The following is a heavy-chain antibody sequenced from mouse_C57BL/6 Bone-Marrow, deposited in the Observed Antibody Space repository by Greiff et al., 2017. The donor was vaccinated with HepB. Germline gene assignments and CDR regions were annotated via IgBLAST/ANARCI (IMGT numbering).Heavy chain of an antibody. CDR3: ARRRRVYFDY. V-gene: IGHV14-3*01. J-gene: IGHJ2*01. Sequence: EVMLVESGTVLARPGASVKLSCTASGFNIKNTYMHWVKQRPEQGLEWIGRIDPANGNTKYAPKFQGKATITADTSSNTAYLQLSSLTSEDTAIYYCARRRRVYFDYWGQGTTLTVSS. CDR1: GFNIKNTY. CDR2: IDPANGNT.